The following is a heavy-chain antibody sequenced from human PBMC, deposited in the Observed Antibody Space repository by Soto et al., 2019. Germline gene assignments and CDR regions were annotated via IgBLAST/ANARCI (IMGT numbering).Heavy chain of an antibody. CDR3: ARDSHRYSGSYQRWFDP. Sequence: QVQLQESGPGLVKPSQTLSLTCTVSGGSISSGGYYWSWIRQHPGKGLEWIGYIYYSGSTYYNPSLKSRVTISVDTSKNQFSLKLSSVTAADTAVYYCARDSHRYSGSYQRWFDPWGQGTLVTVSS. J-gene: IGHJ5*02. D-gene: IGHD1-26*01. CDR1: GGSISSGGYY. CDR2: IYYSGST. V-gene: IGHV4-31*03.